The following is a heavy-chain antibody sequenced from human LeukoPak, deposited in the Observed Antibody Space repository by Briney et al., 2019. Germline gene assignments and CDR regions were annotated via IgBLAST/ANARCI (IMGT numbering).Heavy chain of an antibody. CDR3: ARLYYDSSGYYPRSGVRY. J-gene: IGHJ4*02. D-gene: IGHD3-22*01. V-gene: IGHV5-51*01. CDR1: GYRFTSYW. CDR2: IYPTYSYT. Sequence: GESLKISCKGSGYRFTSYWTGWVSQMPGKGLEWMGSIYPTYSYTRHSPSFQGQVTISADKSISTAYLQWSSLKASDTAMYYCARLYYDSSGYYPRSGVRYWGQGTLVTVSS.